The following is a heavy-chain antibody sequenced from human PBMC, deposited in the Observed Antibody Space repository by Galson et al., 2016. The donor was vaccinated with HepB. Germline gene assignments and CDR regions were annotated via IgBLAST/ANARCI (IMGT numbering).Heavy chain of an antibody. J-gene: IGHJ3*02. D-gene: IGHD2-15*01. CDR2: IGAYNGDT. Sequence: SVKVSCKASGYTFTSYGISWVRQAPGQGLEWMGWIGAYNGDTNYAQKVQGRVTMTTDTSTSTAYMEIWSLTSDDTAVYYCARDRGFAEDTFGIWGQGTVLTVSS. CDR1: GYTFTSYG. V-gene: IGHV1-18*01. CDR3: ARDRGFAEDTFGI.